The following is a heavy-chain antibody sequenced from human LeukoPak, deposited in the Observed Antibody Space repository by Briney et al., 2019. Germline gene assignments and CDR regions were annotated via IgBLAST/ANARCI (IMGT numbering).Heavy chain of an antibody. CDR2: INPNRGGT. V-gene: IGHV1-2*02. Sequence: ASVKVTCKASGYTFTGYYMHWVRQAPGQGLEWMGWINPNRGGTNYAQKFQGRVTMTRDTSISTAYMELSRLRSDDTAVYYCARDSAYCRSTSCSSFPNWFDPWGQGTLVTVSS. CDR1: GYTFTGYY. J-gene: IGHJ5*02. CDR3: ARDSAYCRSTSCSSFPNWFDP. D-gene: IGHD2-2*01.